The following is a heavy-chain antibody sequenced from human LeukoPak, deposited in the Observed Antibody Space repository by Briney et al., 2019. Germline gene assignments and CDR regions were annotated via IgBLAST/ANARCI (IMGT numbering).Heavy chain of an antibody. CDR3: ARSTFGGVIAYDY. Sequence: PGGSLRLSCAASGFTFSSYEMNWVRQAPGKGLEWVSYISSSGSTIYYADSVKGRFTISRDNAKNSLYLQMNSLRAEDTAVYYCARSTFGGVIAYDYWGQGTLVTVSS. V-gene: IGHV3-48*03. CDR1: GFTFSSYE. J-gene: IGHJ4*02. CDR2: ISSSGSTI. D-gene: IGHD3-16*02.